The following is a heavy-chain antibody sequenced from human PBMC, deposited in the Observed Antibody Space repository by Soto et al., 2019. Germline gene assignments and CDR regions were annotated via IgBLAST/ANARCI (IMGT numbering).Heavy chain of an antibody. D-gene: IGHD3-22*01. CDR3: ARAGIDSSGYYYYFDY. CDR2: IIPIFGTA. V-gene: IGHV1-69*13. J-gene: IGHJ4*02. CDR1: GGTFSSYA. Sequence: SVKVSCKASGGTFSSYAISWVRQAPGQGLEWMGGIIPIFGTANYAQKFQGRVTITADESTSTAYMELSSLRSEDTAVYYCARAGIDSSGYYYYFDYWGQGTLVTVSS.